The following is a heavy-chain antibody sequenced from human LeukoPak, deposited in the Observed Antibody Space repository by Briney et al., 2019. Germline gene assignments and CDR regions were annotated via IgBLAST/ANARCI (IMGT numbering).Heavy chain of an antibody. D-gene: IGHD1-26*01. CDR3: ARGRRWDDFDY. V-gene: IGHV3-30*01. J-gene: IGHJ4*02. CDR2: ISYDGSNK. CDR1: GFTFSSYA. Sequence: GGSLRLSCAASGFTFSSYAMHWVRQAPGKGLEWVAVISYDGSNKYYADSGKGRFTISRDNSKNTLYLQMNSLRAEDTAVYYCARGRRWDDFDYWGQGTLVTVSS.